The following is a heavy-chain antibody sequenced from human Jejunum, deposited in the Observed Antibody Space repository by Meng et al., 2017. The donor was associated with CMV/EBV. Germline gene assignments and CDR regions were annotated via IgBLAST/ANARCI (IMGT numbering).Heavy chain of an antibody. CDR2: IGVAGDT. CDR3: SRVHPYYFGMDV. V-gene: IGHV3-13*01. Sequence: ASGCTFSRYDMHWVRQATGKGLEWVSTIGVAGDTYYVGSVKGRFTISRETAKNSLYLQMNSLRAGDTAVYYCSRVHPYYFGMDVWGQGTTVTVSS. CDR1: GCTFSRYD. J-gene: IGHJ6*02.